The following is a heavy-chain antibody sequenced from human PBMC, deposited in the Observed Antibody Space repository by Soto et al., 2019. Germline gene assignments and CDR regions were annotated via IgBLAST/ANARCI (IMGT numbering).Heavy chain of an antibody. CDR2: INHSGST. J-gene: IGHJ6*03. Sequence: SETLSLTCAVYGGSFSGYYWSWIRQPPGKGLEWIGEINHSGSTNYNPSLKSRVTISVDTSKNQFSLKLSSVTAADTAVYYCARGPRRYYYYYYMDVWGKGTTVTVSS. V-gene: IGHV4-34*01. CDR3: ARGPRRYYYYYYMDV. CDR1: GGSFSGYY.